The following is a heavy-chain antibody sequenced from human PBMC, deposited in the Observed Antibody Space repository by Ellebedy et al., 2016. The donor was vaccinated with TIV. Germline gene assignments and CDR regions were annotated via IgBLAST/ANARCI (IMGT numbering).Heavy chain of an antibody. D-gene: IGHD1-26*01. V-gene: IGHV3-23*01. CDR3: AKATSGSYYYFDY. CDR2: VSGSGSNT. J-gene: IGHJ4*02. Sequence: GESLKISCAASGFTFTGYAMGWVRQAPGKGLAWVSTVSGSGSNTYYADSVKGRFTISRDNSKNTLYLQMNSLRAEDTAVYYCAKATSGSYYYFDYWGQGTLVTVSS. CDR1: GFTFTGYA.